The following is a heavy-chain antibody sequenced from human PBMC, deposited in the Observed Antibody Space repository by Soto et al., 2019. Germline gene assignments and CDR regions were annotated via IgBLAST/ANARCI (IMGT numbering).Heavy chain of an antibody. CDR3: ATSPHDYVWGSYIP. V-gene: IGHV3-23*01. CDR2: ISGSGGST. D-gene: IGHD3-16*01. Sequence: EVQLLESGGGLVQPGGSLRLSCAASGFTFSSYAMSWVRQAPGKGLEWVSAISGSGGSTYYADSVKGRFTISRDNSKNTLSLQMNSLRAEDTAVYYSATSPHDYVWGSYIPWGQGTLVTVSS. CDR1: GFTFSSYA. J-gene: IGHJ5*02.